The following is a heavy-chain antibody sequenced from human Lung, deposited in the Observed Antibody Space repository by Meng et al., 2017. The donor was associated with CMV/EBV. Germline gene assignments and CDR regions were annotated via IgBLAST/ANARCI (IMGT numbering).Heavy chain of an antibody. V-gene: IGHV6-1*01. Sequence: SSSAAWNWIRQSPSRGLEWLGRTYYRSKWYNDYAVSVDSRVTITADTTNNQFSLQLNSVTPEDAALYYCTRARNWNFGLGSLGNWFDSWGQGTLVTVSS. D-gene: IGHD1-1*01. CDR2: TYYRSKWYN. J-gene: IGHJ5*01. CDR1: SSSAA. CDR3: TRARNWNFGLGSLGNWFDS.